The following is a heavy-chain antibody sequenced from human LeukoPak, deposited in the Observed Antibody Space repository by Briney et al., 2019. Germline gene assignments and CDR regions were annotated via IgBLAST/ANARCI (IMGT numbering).Heavy chain of an antibody. Sequence: GGSLRLSCAASGFTFSSYAMSWVRQAPGKGLEWVSAISGSGGSTYYADSVKGRFTISRDNAKNSLYLQMNSLRAEDTAVYYCARARYSSSWYFDYWGQGTLVTVSS. CDR1: GFTFSSYA. D-gene: IGHD6-13*01. CDR3: ARARYSSSWYFDY. J-gene: IGHJ4*02. V-gene: IGHV3-23*01. CDR2: ISGSGGST.